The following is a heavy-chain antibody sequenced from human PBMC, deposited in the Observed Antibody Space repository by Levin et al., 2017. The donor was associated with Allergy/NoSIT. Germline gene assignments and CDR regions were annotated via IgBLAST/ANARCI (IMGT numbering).Heavy chain of an antibody. J-gene: IGHJ4*02. CDR1: GFTFSSHW. CDR2: IKQDGSEK. D-gene: IGHD6-19*01. CDR3: ARGAGWLPDY. Sequence: LSPTCAASGFTFSSHWMNWVRQTPGKGLEWVANIKQDGSEKYYVGSVKGRFTISRDNAKDSLYLQMNGLRAEDTAVYYCARGAGWLPDYWGQGTLVTVSA. V-gene: IGHV3-7*03.